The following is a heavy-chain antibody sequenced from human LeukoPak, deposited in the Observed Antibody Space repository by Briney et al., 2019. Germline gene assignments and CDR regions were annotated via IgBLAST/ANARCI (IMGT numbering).Heavy chain of an antibody. CDR1: GGSISSSSYY. D-gene: IGHD6-13*01. Sequence: PSETLSLTCTVSGGSISSSSYYWGWICQPPGKGLEWIGSIYYSGSTYYNPSLKSRVTISVDTSKNQFSLKLSSVTAADTAVYYCARRYSSSPRLFDPWGQGTLVTVSS. CDR2: IYYSGST. V-gene: IGHV4-39*01. CDR3: ARRYSSSPRLFDP. J-gene: IGHJ5*02.